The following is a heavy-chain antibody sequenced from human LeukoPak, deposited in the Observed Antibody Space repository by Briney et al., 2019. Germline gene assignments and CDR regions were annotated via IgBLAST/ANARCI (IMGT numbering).Heavy chain of an antibody. Sequence: GGSLRLSCAASGFTFSSYAMSWVRQAPGRGLEWVSAISGSGGSTYYADSVKGRFTISRDNSKNTLYLQMNSLRAEDTAVYYCAKDPLILLWFGELLSGYFDYWGQGTLVTVSS. D-gene: IGHD3-10*01. V-gene: IGHV3-23*01. CDR2: ISGSGGST. CDR1: GFTFSSYA. CDR3: AKDPLILLWFGELLSGYFDY. J-gene: IGHJ4*02.